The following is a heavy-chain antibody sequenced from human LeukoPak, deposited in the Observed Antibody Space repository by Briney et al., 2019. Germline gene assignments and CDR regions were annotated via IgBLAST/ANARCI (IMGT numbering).Heavy chain of an antibody. V-gene: IGHV3-23*01. J-gene: IGHJ4*02. CDR2: ITSDDRT. CDR3: ARGYRITIFGVVTDFDY. D-gene: IGHD3-3*01. Sequence: GGSLRLSCAASGFSFSNSAMNWVRQAPGKGLEWVSGITSDDRTFYAGSVKGRFTISRDNSKNTLYLQMNSLRAEDTAVYYCARGYRITIFGVVTDFDYWGQGTLVTVSS. CDR1: GFSFSNSA.